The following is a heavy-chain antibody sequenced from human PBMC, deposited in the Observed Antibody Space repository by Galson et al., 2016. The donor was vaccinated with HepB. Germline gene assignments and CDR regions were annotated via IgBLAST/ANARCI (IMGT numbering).Heavy chain of an antibody. V-gene: IGHV3-23*01. J-gene: IGHJ4*02. Sequence: SLRLSCATSGFTFSSYAMSWVRQPPGKGLEWVSGISSGRGDTYYAASVKGRFTISSDNSKNTLYLQTNSLRAEDTALYYCAKHPLSYYDSGCYYPDYWGQGTLVTVSS. CDR3: AKHPLSYYDSGCYYPDY. D-gene: IGHD3-22*01. CDR2: ISSGRGDT. CDR1: GFTFSSYA.